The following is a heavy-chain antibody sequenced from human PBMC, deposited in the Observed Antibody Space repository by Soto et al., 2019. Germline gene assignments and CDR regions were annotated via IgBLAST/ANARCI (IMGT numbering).Heavy chain of an antibody. CDR2: IYPGDSDT. CDR1: EYSFTGYW. V-gene: IGHV5-51*01. J-gene: IGHJ5*02. CDR3: ARVYDILTGSNWFDP. D-gene: IGHD3-9*01. Sequence: PGESLKISCKYSEYSFTGYWIGWVRQMPGKGLEWMGIIYPGDSDTRYSPSFQGQVTISADKSISTAYLQWSSLKASDTAMYYCARVYDILTGSNWFDPWGQGTLVTVSS.